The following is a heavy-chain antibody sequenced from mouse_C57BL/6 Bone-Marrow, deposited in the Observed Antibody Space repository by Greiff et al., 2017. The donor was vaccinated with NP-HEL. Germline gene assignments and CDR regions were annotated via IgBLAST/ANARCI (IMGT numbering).Heavy chain of an antibody. V-gene: IGHV1-69*01. J-gene: IGHJ3*01. CDR2: IDPSDSYT. CDR1: GYTFTSYW. Sequence: QVQLQQPGAELVMPGASVKLSCKASGYTFTSYWMHWVQQRPGQGLEWIGEIDPSDSYTNSNQKFTGKSTLTVDKSSSTAYLQLSSLTSEDAAVYYCARSGPWFAYWGQGTLVTVSA. CDR3: ARSGPWFAY.